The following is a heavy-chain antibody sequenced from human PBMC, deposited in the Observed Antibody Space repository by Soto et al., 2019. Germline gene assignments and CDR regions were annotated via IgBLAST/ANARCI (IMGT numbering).Heavy chain of an antibody. CDR2: INPNSVGT. J-gene: IGHJ6*02. D-gene: IGHD6-6*01. Sequence: QVQLVQSGAEVKKPGASVKVSCKASGYTFTGYYMHWVRQAPGQGLEWMGWINPNSVGTNYAQKFQGWVTMTRDTSISTAYMELSRLRSDDTAVYYCARDLGSSGYYGMDVWGQGTTVTVSS. V-gene: IGHV1-2*04. CDR1: GYTFTGYY. CDR3: ARDLGSSGYYGMDV.